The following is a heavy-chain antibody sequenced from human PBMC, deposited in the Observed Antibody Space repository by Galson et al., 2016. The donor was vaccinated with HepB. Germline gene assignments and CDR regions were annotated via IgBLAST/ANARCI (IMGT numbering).Heavy chain of an antibody. CDR1: GFTFSSYG. V-gene: IGHV3-23*01. Sequence: SLRLSCAGTGFTFSSYGMSWVRQAPGKGLEWVSVISALHNKIYYADSVRGRFTISRDNSKSRLFLQMSSLRAEDTVMYYCVISVRGISTGPFDHWGQGTLVVVSS. D-gene: IGHD3-10*01. CDR2: ISALHNKI. CDR3: VISVRGISTGPFDH. J-gene: IGHJ5*02.